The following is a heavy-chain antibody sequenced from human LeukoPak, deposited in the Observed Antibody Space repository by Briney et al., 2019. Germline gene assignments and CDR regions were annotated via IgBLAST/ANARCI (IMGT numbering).Heavy chain of an antibody. Sequence: PSETLSLTCTVSGGSISSYYWSWIRQPPGKGLEWIGYIYYSGSTYYNPSLKSRVTISVDTSKIQFSLKLSSVTAADTAVYYCARGTYSSADYWGQGTLVTVSS. CDR1: GGSISSYY. D-gene: IGHD6-19*01. J-gene: IGHJ4*02. V-gene: IGHV4-59*06. CDR3: ARGTYSSADY. CDR2: IYYSGST.